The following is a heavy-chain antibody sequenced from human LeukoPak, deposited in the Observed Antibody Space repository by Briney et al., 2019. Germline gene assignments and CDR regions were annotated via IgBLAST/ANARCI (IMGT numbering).Heavy chain of an antibody. J-gene: IGHJ4*02. V-gene: IGHV3-21*01. CDR3: ARAWSSPSDIDY. Sequence: GGSLRLSCAASGFTFSSYSMNWVRQAPGKGLEWVSSISSSSSYIYYADSVKGRFTISRDNAKNSLYLQMSSLRAEDTAVYYCARAWSSPSDIDYWGQGTLVTVSS. D-gene: IGHD3-9*01. CDR2: ISSSSSYI. CDR1: GFTFSSYS.